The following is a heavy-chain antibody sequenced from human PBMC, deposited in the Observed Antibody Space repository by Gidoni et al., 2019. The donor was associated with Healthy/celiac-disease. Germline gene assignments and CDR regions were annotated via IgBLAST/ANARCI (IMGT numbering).Heavy chain of an antibody. CDR2: ISSSSSTI. V-gene: IGHV3-48*02. Sequence: EVQLVESGGGLVQPGGSLRLSCAASGFTFSSYSMNWFRQAPGKGLEWVSYISSSSSTIYYADSLKGRFTISRDNAKNSLYLQMNSLRDEDTAVYYCARDRNYDFWSGYPYYMDVWGKGTTVTVSS. CDR1: GFTFSSYS. J-gene: IGHJ6*03. CDR3: ARDRNYDFWSGYPYYMDV. D-gene: IGHD3-3*01.